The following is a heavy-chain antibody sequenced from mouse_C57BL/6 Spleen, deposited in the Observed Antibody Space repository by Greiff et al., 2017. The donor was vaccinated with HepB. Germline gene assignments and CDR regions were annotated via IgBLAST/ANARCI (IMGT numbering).Heavy chain of an antibody. D-gene: IGHD2-1*01. J-gene: IGHJ2*01. V-gene: IGHV8-12*01. CDR1: GFSLSTSGMG. Sequence: QVTLKVCGPGILQSSQTLSLTCSFSGFSLSTSGMGVSWIRQPSGKGLEWLAHIYWDDDKRYNPSLKSRLTISKDTSRNQVFLKITSVDTADTATYYCARVRLLYYFDYWGQGTTLTVSS. CDR3: ARVRLLYYFDY. CDR2: IYWDDDK.